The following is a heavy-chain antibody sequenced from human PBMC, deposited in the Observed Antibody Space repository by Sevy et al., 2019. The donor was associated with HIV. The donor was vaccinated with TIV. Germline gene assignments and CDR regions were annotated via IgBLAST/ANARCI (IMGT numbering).Heavy chain of an antibody. D-gene: IGHD6-13*01. CDR3: AGDGAGIATAVKGYAFDV. Sequence: GGSLRLSCAASGFTFSSYSMNWVRQAPGKGLEWGSSITGTFNYIYYADSVKGRFTISRDNAKNSLYVQMNSLGAEDTAVYFCAGDGAGIATAVKGYAFDVWGQGTMVTVSS. CDR1: GFTFSSYS. J-gene: IGHJ3*01. V-gene: IGHV3-21*04. CDR2: ITGTFNYI.